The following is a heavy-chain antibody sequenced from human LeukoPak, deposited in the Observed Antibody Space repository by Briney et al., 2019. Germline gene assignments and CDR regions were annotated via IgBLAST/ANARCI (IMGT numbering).Heavy chain of an antibody. Sequence: PSETLSPTCTVSGGSIGSYYWSWIRQPPGKGLEWIGYIYYSGSTNYNPSLKSRVTISVETSKNQFSLKLTSVTAADTAVYYCARHFLPQYNNDVWRKGPSYPRDLDSWGQGTLVTVSS. V-gene: IGHV4-59*08. CDR2: IYYSGST. J-gene: IGHJ4*02. CDR3: ARHFLPQYNNDVWRKGPSYPRDLDS. CDR1: GGSIGSYY. D-gene: IGHD1-1*01.